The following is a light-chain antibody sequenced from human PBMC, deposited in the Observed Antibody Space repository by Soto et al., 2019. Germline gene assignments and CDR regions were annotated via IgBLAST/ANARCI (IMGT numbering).Light chain of an antibody. CDR1: QSVNIN. J-gene: IGKJ5*01. V-gene: IGKV3-15*01. CDR2: TAS. Sequence: EVVLTQSPATLSVSPGERATLSCRASQSVNINLAWYQQKPGQAPYLLIYTASSRATGVPARFSGSGSGTEFTLTISTLQSEDFTVYCCQQYNNWPITFGQGTRLEIK. CDR3: QQYNNWPIT.